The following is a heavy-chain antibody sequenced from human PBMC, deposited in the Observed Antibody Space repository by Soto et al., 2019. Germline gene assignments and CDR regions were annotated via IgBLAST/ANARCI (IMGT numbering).Heavy chain of an antibody. J-gene: IGHJ4*02. CDR1: GGSMRNYF. D-gene: IGHD6-13*01. CDR3: AAGEASSRNLAPYYLDF. CDR2: IHYSGTT. V-gene: IGHV4-59*01. Sequence: SETLSLTCTVSGGSMRNYFWTWIRQPPGKGLEWIGYIHYSGTTSFFPSYNPSLRSRVTISEDTSKNQFSLKLLSVTTADTAAYFCAAGEASSRNLAPYYLDFWGQGTLVTVSS.